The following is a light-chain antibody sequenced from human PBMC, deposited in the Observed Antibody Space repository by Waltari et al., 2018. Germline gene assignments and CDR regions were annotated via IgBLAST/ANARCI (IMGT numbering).Light chain of an antibody. CDR1: QNILSNSNNKHY. CDR2: GAS. Sequence: ESGAVSLGACAGVNCKSSQNILSNSNNKHYLSWSQQNPGQPTKLLIYGASIRQSGFPDRFSGSGSGTDFTLTISSLQAEDVAVYFCQQYYSTPQTFGQGTKVEIK. CDR3: QQYYSTPQT. J-gene: IGKJ1*01. V-gene: IGKV4-1*01.